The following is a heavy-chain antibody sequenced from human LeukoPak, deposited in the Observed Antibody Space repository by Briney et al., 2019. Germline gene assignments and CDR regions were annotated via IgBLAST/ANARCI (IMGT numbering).Heavy chain of an antibody. Sequence: GGSLRLSCAASGFTFSSYAMHWVRQAPGKGLEYVSAISSNGGSTYYANSVKGRFTISRDNSKNTLYLQMGSLRAEDMAVYYCARLNSTVYYYMDVWGKGTTVTVSS. CDR1: GFTFSSYA. J-gene: IGHJ6*03. CDR2: ISSNGGST. CDR3: ARLNSTVYYYMDV. D-gene: IGHD2-21*01. V-gene: IGHV3-64*01.